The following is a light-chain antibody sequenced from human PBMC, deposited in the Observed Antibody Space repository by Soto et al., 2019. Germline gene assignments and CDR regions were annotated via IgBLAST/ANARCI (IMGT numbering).Light chain of an antibody. CDR3: SSYIPSSSTYV. J-gene: IGLJ1*01. Sequence: QSALTQPASVSGSPGQSITISCTGTSSDVGGYNYVSWYQHHPGKAPKRMIHDVSNRPSGVSNRFSGSKSGNTASLTISGLQAEDEADYYCSSYIPSSSTYVFGTGTKLTVL. CDR2: DVS. CDR1: SSDVGGYNY. V-gene: IGLV2-14*03.